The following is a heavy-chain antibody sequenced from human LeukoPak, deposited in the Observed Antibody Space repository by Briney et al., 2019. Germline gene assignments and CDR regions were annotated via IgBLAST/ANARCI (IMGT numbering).Heavy chain of an antibody. Sequence: GRSLRLSCAASGFTFSSYGMHWVRQAPGKGLEWVAVIWYDGSNKYYADSVKGRFTISRDNSKNTLYLQMNSLRAEDTAVYYCARDNVGATPFDYWGQGTLVTVSS. CDR1: GFTFSSYG. D-gene: IGHD1-26*01. CDR3: ARDNVGATPFDY. V-gene: IGHV3-33*01. CDR2: IWYDGSNK. J-gene: IGHJ4*02.